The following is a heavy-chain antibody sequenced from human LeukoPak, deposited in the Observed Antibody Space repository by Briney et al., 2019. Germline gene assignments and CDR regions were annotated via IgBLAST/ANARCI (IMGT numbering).Heavy chain of an antibody. CDR1: GFTFGDFA. J-gene: IGHJ5*01. CDR3: SRVHYDVWSGYYDS. D-gene: IGHD3-3*01. V-gene: IGHV3-49*04. CDR2: IRSKPFGGTT. Sequence: GGSLRLSSAASGFTFGDFAMSWVRQAPGKGLEWLGFIRSKPFGGTTKYGASVKGRFIISRDDSKAITSLQMNSLKTEDTAVYYCSRVHYDVWSGYYDSWGQGTLVTVSS.